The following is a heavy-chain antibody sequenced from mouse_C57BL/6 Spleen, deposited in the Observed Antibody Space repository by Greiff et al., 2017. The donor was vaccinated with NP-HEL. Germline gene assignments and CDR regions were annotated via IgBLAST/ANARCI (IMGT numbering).Heavy chain of an antibody. Sequence: EVQLQQSGPELVKPGASVKISCKASGYSFTGYYMNWVKQSPEKSLEWIGEINPSTGGTTYNQKFKAKATLTVDKSSSTAYMQLKSLTSEDSAVYYCARGGYNYFDYWGQGTTLTVSS. D-gene: IGHD2-2*01. V-gene: IGHV1-42*01. J-gene: IGHJ2*01. CDR3: ARGGYNYFDY. CDR2: INPSTGGT. CDR1: GYSFTGYY.